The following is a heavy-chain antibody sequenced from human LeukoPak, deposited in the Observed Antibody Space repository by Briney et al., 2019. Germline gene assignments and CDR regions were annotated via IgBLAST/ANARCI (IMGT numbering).Heavy chain of an antibody. J-gene: IGHJ6*04. D-gene: IGHD2-15*01. V-gene: IGHV1-69*04. Sequence: GASVNVSCKASGGTFSSYAINWVRQAPGQGLEWMGRIMPILGIANYAQKFQGRVTITADKSTSTAYMEPSSLRSEDTAVYYCARGLALGYCSGGSCYAYDVWGKGTTVTVSS. CDR3: ARGLALGYCSGGSCYAYDV. CDR1: GGTFSSYA. CDR2: IMPILGIA.